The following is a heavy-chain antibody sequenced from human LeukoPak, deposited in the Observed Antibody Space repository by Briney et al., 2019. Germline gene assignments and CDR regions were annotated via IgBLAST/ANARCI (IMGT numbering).Heavy chain of an antibody. J-gene: IGHJ3*02. CDR2: IYYNGIT. V-gene: IGHV4-59*12. Sequence: SETLSLTCTVSGGSISSYYWSWIRQPPGKGLEWIGYIYYNGITNYNPSLTSRVTISVDTSKNQFSLKLSSVTAADTAVYYCARVPSITIFGVVTFGAFDIWGQGTMVTVS. D-gene: IGHD3-3*01. CDR3: ARVPSITIFGVVTFGAFDI. CDR1: GGSISSYY.